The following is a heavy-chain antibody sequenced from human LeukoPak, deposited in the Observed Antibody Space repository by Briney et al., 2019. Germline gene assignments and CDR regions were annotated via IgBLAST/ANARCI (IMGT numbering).Heavy chain of an antibody. V-gene: IGHV1-2*02. CDR2: INPNSGDT. J-gene: IGHJ4*02. CDR1: GYTFTSHY. Sequence: ASVKVSCKASGYTFTSHYIHWVRQAPGQGLEWMGIINPNSGDTNYAQKFQGRVTMTRDTSISTAYMELSRLRSDDTAVYYCARDYCSSTSCLFDCWGQGTLDSVSS. D-gene: IGHD2-2*01. CDR3: ARDYCSSTSCLFDC.